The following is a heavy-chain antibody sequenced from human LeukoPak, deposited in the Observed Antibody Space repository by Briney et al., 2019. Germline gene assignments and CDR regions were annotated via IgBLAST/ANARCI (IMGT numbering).Heavy chain of an antibody. Sequence: PGGSLRLSCAASGFTFSSYSMNWVRQAPGKGLEWVSYISSSSSSTIYYADSVKGRFTISRDNAKNSLYLQMNSLRAEDTAVYYCARGGAYYDFWSGHLFDYWGQGTLVTVSS. V-gene: IGHV3-48*01. J-gene: IGHJ4*02. CDR2: ISSSSSSTI. D-gene: IGHD3-3*01. CDR3: ARGGAYYDFWSGHLFDY. CDR1: GFTFSSYS.